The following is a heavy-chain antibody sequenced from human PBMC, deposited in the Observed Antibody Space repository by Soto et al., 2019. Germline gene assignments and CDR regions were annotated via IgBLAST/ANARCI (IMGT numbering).Heavy chain of an antibody. D-gene: IGHD1-26*01. CDR1: GYTFTTYY. CDR3: ARLDIVGPSTVP. J-gene: IGHJ5*02. CDR2: INPTSGST. V-gene: IGHV1-46*01. Sequence: QVQLLQSGAEVKRPGASVNVSCKAFGYTFTTYYMHWVRQAPGQGLEWMGMINPTSGSTTYAQNFPGRVTMTRDKSTRTVYMELNSLRSEDTAVYYCARLDIVGPSTVPWGQGTLVTVSS.